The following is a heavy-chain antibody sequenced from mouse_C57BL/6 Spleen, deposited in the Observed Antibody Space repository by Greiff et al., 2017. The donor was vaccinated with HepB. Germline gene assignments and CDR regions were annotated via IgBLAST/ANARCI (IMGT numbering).Heavy chain of an antibody. CDR2: ISSGSSTI. J-gene: IGHJ3*01. D-gene: IGHD2-13*01. V-gene: IGHV5-17*01. CDR3: ARVTGAAWFAY. CDR1: GFTFSDYG. Sequence: EVQLVESGGGLVKPGGSLKLSCAASGFTFSDYGMHWVRQAPEKGLEWVAYISSGSSTIYYADTVKGRFTISRDNAKNTLFLQMTSLRSEDTAMCYCARVTGAAWFAYWGQRTLVTVSA.